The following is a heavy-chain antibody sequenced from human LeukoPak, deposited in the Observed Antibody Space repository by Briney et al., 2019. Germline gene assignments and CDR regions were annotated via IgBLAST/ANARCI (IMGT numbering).Heavy chain of an antibody. J-gene: IGHJ4*02. CDR1: GGSISSYY. CDR3: AATPDYYGDYERILDY. D-gene: IGHD4-17*01. V-gene: IGHV4-59*01. Sequence: PSETLSLTCTVSGGSISSYYWSWIRQPPGKGLEWIGYIHYSGSTNYNPSLKSRVTISVDTSKNQFSLKLSSVTAADTAVYYCAATPDYYGDYERILDYWGQGTLVTVSS. CDR2: IHYSGST.